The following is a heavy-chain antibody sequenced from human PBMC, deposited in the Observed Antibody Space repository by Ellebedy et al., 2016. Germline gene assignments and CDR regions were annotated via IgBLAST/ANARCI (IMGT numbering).Heavy chain of an antibody. CDR2: IRGSGGST. V-gene: IGHV3-23*01. CDR1: GFTFSSYA. J-gene: IGHJ2*01. CDR3: ARLYCGGDCYYWYFDL. Sequence: GGSLRLSCAASGFTFSSYAMSWVRQAPGKGLEWVSTIRGSGGSTYYADSVKSRFTISRDNSKNTLYRQMNSLRAEDTAVYYCARLYCGGDCYYWYFDLWGRGTLVTVSS. D-gene: IGHD2-21*02.